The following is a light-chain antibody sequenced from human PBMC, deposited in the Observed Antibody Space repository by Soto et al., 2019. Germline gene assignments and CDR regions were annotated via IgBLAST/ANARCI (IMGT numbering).Light chain of an antibody. CDR3: AAWDDSLSGPV. CDR2: RNN. Sequence: QSVLTQPPSASGTPGQRVTISCSGSSSNIGSNYVYWYQQLPGTAPKLLIYRNNQWPSGVPDRFSGSKSGTSASLAISELRSEDEADYYCAAWDDSLSGPVFGGGTKLTVL. CDR1: SSNIGSNY. V-gene: IGLV1-47*01. J-gene: IGLJ3*02.